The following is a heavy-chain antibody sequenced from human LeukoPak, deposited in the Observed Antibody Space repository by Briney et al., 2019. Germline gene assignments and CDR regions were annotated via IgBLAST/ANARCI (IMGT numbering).Heavy chain of an antibody. CDR1: GGSFSGYY. CDR3: ARGARTPSGYGSRTAGRANWFDP. Sequence: SETLSLTCAIYGGSFSGYYWSWIRQPPGKGLEWIGEINHSGSTNYNPSLKSRVTISVDTSKNQFSLKLSSVTAADTAVYYCARGARTPSGYGSRTAGRANWFDPWGQGTLVTVSS. J-gene: IGHJ5*02. D-gene: IGHD5-12*01. V-gene: IGHV4-34*01. CDR2: INHSGST.